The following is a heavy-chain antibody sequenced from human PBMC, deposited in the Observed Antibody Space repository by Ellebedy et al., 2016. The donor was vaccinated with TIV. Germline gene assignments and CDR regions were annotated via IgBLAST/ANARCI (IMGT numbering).Heavy chain of an antibody. CDR3: ARWDGYGGTFQGPFDW. Sequence: ASVKVSCKASGGTFSSYAITWVRQAPGQGLEWMGRVIPILGMTNYAQELQGRVAIIAYKSTSTAYMELSSLRVDDTAVYYCARWDGYGGTFQGPFDWWGQGTLVTVSS. CDR1: GGTFSSYA. CDR2: VIPILGMT. J-gene: IGHJ4*01. V-gene: IGHV1-69*04. D-gene: IGHD4/OR15-4a*01.